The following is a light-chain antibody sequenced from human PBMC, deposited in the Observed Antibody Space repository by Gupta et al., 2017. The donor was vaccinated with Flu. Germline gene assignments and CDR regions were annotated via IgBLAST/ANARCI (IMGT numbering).Light chain of an antibody. CDR2: WAS. CDR1: RSVLYNSNNKNY. CDR3: QQVYNWWS. Sequence: VSLGEWATINCKSSRSVLYNSNNKNYLAWYQQKPRQPPKLLIYWASTRESGVPDRFSGGGSGTDFTLTSSSRQTEDVAIYYWQQVYNWWSFGQGTKVEIK. J-gene: IGKJ1*01. V-gene: IGKV4-1*01.